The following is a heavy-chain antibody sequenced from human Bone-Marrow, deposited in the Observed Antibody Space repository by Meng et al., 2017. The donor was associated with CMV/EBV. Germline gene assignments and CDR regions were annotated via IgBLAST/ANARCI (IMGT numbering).Heavy chain of an antibody. CDR3: ARGYASGYPF. Sequence: SETLSLTCTVSGGSISSSSYYWGWIRQPPGKGLEWIGEINHSGSTNYNPSLKSRVTISVDTSKNQFSLKLSSVTAADTAVYYCARGYASGYPFWGQGTLVTVSS. D-gene: IGHD3-3*01. CDR1: GGSISSSSYY. J-gene: IGHJ4*02. V-gene: IGHV4-39*07. CDR2: INHSGST.